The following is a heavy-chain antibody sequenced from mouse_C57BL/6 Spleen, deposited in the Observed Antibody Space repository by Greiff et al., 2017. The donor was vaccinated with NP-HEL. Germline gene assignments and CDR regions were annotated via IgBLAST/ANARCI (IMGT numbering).Heavy chain of an antibody. Sequence: EVKLMESGPGLVKPSQSLSLTCSVTGYSITSGYYWNWIRQFPGNKLEWMGYISYDGSNNYNPYLKNRISITRDTSKNQFFLKLNSVTTENTATYYCARDFIATVVDAYWGQGTLVTVSA. V-gene: IGHV3-6*01. CDR1: GYSITSGYY. CDR2: ISYDGSN. CDR3: ARDFIATVVDAY. D-gene: IGHD1-1*01. J-gene: IGHJ3*01.